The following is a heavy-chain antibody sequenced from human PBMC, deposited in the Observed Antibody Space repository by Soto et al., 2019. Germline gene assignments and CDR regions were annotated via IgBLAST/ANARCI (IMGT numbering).Heavy chain of an antibody. Sequence: SETLSLTCTVSGGSISTGVYYWSWIRQHPGKGLEWIGYIYYSGSAYYNPSLQSRLTMSVDTSKNQFSLKLNSVTAADTAVYYCARFYYASGGLIVRAPDYWGQGTLVTVPS. V-gene: IGHV4-31*03. J-gene: IGHJ4*02. CDR1: GGSISTGVYY. CDR3: ARFYYASGGLIVRAPDY. CDR2: IYYSGSA. D-gene: IGHD3-10*01.